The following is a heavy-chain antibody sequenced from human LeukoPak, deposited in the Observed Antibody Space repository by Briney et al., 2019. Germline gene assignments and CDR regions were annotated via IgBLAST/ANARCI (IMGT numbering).Heavy chain of an antibody. J-gene: IGHJ4*02. CDR3: AKDRLYFGDDFGDY. CDR2: ISSGRDHT. CDR1: GFTFRDFS. D-gene: IGHD2-21*02. V-gene: IGHV3-23*01. Sequence: GGSLRLSCVASGFTFRDFSMSWVRQAPGKGLEWVSVISSGRDHTYYADSVKGRFAIFRDNSKNTLYLQMNSLRIEDTAIYYCAKDRLYFGDDFGDYWGQGTLATVSS.